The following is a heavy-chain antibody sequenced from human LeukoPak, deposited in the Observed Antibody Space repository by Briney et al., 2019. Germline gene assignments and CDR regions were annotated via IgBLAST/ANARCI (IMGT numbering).Heavy chain of an antibody. CDR1: GGSISSGDYY. CDR3: ARGGYYGGNSVYY. CDR2: IYYSGST. J-gene: IGHJ4*02. Sequence: SETLSLTCTVSGGSISSGDYYWSWIRQPPGKGLEWIGYIYYSGSTYYNPSLKSRVTISVDTSKNQFSPKLTSVTAADTAVYYCARGGYYGGNSVYYWGQGTLVTVSS. V-gene: IGHV4-30-4*02. D-gene: IGHD4-23*01.